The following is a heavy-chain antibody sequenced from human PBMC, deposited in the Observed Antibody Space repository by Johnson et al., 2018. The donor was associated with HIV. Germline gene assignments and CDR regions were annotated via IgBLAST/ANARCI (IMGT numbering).Heavy chain of an antibody. Sequence: QVQLVESGGGVVRPGGSLRLSCAASGFTFSSYAMHWVRQAPGKGLEWVAAISYDGSNKYYADSVKGRFTISRDNSKNTLYLQMNSLRAEDTAVYYCARAFGSACDIGGQGTMVTVSS. D-gene: IGHD1-14*01. CDR1: GFTFSSYA. CDR3: ARAFGSACDI. CDR2: ISYDGSNK. J-gene: IGHJ3*02. V-gene: IGHV3-30-3*01.